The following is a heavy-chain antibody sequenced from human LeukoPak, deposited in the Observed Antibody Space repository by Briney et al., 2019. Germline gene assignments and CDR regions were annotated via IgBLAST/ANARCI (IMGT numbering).Heavy chain of an antibody. V-gene: IGHV3-30*18. CDR1: GFTFSSYS. CDR2: ISYDGSNK. CDR3: AKDVRRGYSSSPLGVGMDV. Sequence: GGSLRLSCAASGFTFSSYSMNWVRQAPGKGLEWVAVISYDGSNKYYADSVKGRFTISRDNSKNTLYLQMNSLRAEDTAVYYCAKDVRRGYSSSPLGVGMDVWGQGTTVTVSS. J-gene: IGHJ6*02. D-gene: IGHD6-13*01.